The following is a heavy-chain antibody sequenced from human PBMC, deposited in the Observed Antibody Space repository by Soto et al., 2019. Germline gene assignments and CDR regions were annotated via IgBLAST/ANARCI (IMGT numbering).Heavy chain of an antibody. V-gene: IGHV1-3*01. CDR3: ARDDSGFSGSHYIDYFNY. CDR1: GNTVPNYA. D-gene: IGHD1-26*01. J-gene: IGHJ4*02. Sequence: ASVKVSCKASGNTVPNYAIHWVRQAPGQRIVWMGLINVGNGIIYYLDHFQGRVTFTRDTSAGIFYMLLSSLTSEDTAVYYCARDDSGFSGSHYIDYFNYWGQGALVTVSS. CDR2: INVGNGII.